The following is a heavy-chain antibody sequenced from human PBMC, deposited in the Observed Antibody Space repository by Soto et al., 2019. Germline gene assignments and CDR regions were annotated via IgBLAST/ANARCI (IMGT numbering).Heavy chain of an antibody. J-gene: IGHJ6*02. V-gene: IGHV4-34*01. CDR2: INHSGST. D-gene: IGHD3-9*01. Sequence: SETLSLTCAVYGWSFSGYYWSWIRQPPGKGLEWIGEINHSGSTNYNPSLKSRVTISVDTSKNQFSLKLSSVTAADTAVYYCARVKGSYDILTGYRYYYGMDVWGQGTTVTVSS. CDR3: ARVKGSYDILTGYRYYYGMDV. CDR1: GWSFSGYY.